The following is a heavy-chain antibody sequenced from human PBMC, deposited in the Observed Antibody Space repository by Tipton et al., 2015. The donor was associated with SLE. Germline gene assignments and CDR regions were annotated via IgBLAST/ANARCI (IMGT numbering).Heavy chain of an antibody. CDR2: INHSGST. CDR3: ARGGIVVVPAAIGRAFDI. CDR1: GGSFSGYY. J-gene: IGHJ3*02. Sequence: LRLSCAVYGGSFSGYYWSWIRQPPGKGLEWIGEINHSGSTNYNPSLKSRVTISVDTSKNQFSLKLSSVTAADTAVYYCARGGIVVVPAAIGRAFDIWGQGTMVTVSS. V-gene: IGHV4-34*01. D-gene: IGHD2-2*02.